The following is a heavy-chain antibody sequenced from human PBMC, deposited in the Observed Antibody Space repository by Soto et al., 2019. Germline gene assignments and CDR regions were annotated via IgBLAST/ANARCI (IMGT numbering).Heavy chain of an antibody. CDR2: IYYSGST. CDR3: ARVDGELILDY. V-gene: IGHV4-59*01. CDR1: GGSISSYY. J-gene: IGHJ4*02. Sequence: SETLSLTCTVSGGSISSYYWSWIRQPPGKGLEWIGYIYYSGSTNYNPSLKSRVTISVDTSKNQFSLKLSSVTAADTAVYYCARVDGELILDYWGQGTLVTVSS. D-gene: IGHD3-16*01.